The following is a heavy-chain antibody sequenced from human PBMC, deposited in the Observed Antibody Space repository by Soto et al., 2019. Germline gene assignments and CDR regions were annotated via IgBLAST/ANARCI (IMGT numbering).Heavy chain of an antibody. Sequence: PGESVKISCSGSGYSFTSYWIGWVRQMPWKGLEWMGIIYPGDSDTRYSPSFQGQVTISADKSISTAYLQWSSLKASDTAMYYCARHSSSWYSLDYYYYGMDVWGQGTTVTSP. CDR1: GYSFTSYW. CDR2: IYPGDSDT. J-gene: IGHJ6*02. V-gene: IGHV5-51*01. CDR3: ARHSSSWYSLDYYYYGMDV. D-gene: IGHD6-13*01.